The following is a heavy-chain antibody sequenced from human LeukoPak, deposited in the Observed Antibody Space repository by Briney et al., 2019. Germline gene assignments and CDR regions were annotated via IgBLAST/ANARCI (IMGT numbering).Heavy chain of an antibody. CDR2: FDPEDGET. CDR1: GYTLTELS. D-gene: IGHD3-16*01. J-gene: IGHJ4*02. CDR3: ATPSDYVVFGGLNN. V-gene: IGHV1-24*01. Sequence: ASVKVSCKVSGYTLTELSMHWVRQAPGKGLEWMGGFDPEDGETIYAQKFQGRVTMTEDTSTDTAYMEMSSLRSEDTAVYYCATPSDYVVFGGLNNWGQGTLVTVSS.